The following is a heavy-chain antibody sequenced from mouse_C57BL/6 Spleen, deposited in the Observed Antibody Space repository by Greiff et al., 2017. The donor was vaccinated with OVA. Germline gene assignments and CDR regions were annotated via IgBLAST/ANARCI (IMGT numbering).Heavy chain of an antibody. Sequence: EVMLVESEGGLVQPGSSMTLSCTASGFTFSAYYMALVRQVPEKGLEWVANINYDGSSTYYLDSLKSRFIISRDNAKNILYLQMSSLKSEDTATYYCARAGLGRGIHWYFDVWGTGTTVTVSS. D-gene: IGHD4-1*01. V-gene: IGHV5-16*01. CDR3: ARAGLGRGIHWYFDV. J-gene: IGHJ1*03. CDR1: GFTFSAYY. CDR2: INYDGSST.